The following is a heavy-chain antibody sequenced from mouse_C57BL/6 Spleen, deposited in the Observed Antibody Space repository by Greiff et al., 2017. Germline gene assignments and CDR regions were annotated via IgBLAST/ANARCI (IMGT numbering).Heavy chain of an antibody. Sequence: VQLQQSGAELVMPGASVKLSCTASGYTFTSYWMHWVKQRPGQGLEWIGKIDPSDGYTNYNQKFKGKSTLTVDKSSSTAYMQLSSLTSEDSAVFYCARHGVGRDCYAMECWGQGTSVTVSS. CDR3: ARHGVGRDCYAMEC. CDR2: IDPSDGYT. D-gene: IGHD4-1*01. V-gene: IGHV1-69*01. J-gene: IGHJ4*01. CDR1: GYTFTSYW.